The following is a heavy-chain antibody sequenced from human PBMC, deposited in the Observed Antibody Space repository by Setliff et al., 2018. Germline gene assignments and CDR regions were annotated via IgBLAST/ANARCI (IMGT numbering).Heavy chain of an antibody. CDR3: ARGGGVNDDNSGFYRSFDY. CDR2: FNVGHGYT. J-gene: IGHJ4*02. CDR1: GYTFTTHG. V-gene: IGHV1-3*01. D-gene: IGHD3-22*01. Sequence: ASVKVSCKASGYTFTTHGLHWVRQAPGQRLEWMGWFNVGHGYTKYSQKFQGRVTMTSDTSASTAYMELNSLRSEDTALYYCARGGGVNDDNSGFYRSFDYWGQGTLVTVSS.